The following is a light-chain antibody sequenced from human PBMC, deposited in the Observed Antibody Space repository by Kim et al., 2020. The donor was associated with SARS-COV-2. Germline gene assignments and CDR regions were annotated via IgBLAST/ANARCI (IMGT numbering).Light chain of an antibody. CDR2: SNN. CDR3: AAWDDSLNGVV. CDR1: SSTSGSNT. Sequence: GQRVPVSCSGSSSTSGSNTVNCYQQLPGTAPKLLIYSNNQRPSGVPDRFSGSKSGTSASLAISGLQSEDEADYYCAAWDDSLNGVVFGGGTQLTVL. V-gene: IGLV1-44*01. J-gene: IGLJ2*01.